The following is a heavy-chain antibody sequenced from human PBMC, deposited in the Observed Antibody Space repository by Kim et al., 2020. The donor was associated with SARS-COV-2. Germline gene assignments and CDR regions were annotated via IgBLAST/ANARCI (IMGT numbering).Heavy chain of an antibody. CDR3: ARRGHYYDSSGYYYDYYYYGMDV. CDR2: MNPNSGNT. D-gene: IGHD3-22*01. V-gene: IGHV1-8*01. Sequence: ASVKVSCKASGYTFTSYDINWVRQATGQGLEWMGWMNPNSGNTGYAQKFQGRVTMTRNTSISTAYMELSSLRSEDTAVYYCARRGHYYDSSGYYYDYYYYGMDVWGQGTTVTVSS. J-gene: IGHJ6*02. CDR1: GYTFTSYD.